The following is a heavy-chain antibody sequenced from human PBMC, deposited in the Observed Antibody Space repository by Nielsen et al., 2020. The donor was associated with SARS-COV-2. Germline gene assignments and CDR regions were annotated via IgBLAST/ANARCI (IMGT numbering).Heavy chain of an antibody. Sequence: GEPLKISCAASGFTFSSYWMSWVRQAPGKGLEWVANIKQDGSEKYYVDSVKGRFTISRDNAKNSLYLQMNSLRAEDTAVYYCASASAYWGQGTLVTVSS. CDR3: ASASAY. J-gene: IGHJ4*02. CDR2: IKQDGSEK. CDR1: GFTFSSYW. V-gene: IGHV3-7*05.